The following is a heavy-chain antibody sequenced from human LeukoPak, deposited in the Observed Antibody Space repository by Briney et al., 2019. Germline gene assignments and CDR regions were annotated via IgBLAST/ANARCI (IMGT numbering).Heavy chain of an antibody. CDR1: GFTFSSYS. J-gene: IGHJ5*02. Sequence: SGGSLILSCAASGFTFSSYSMNWVRQAPGKGLEWVSSISSSSSYIYYADSVKGRFTISRDNAKNSLYLQMNSLRAEDAAVYYCARRVAAAETWFDPWGQGTLVTVSS. D-gene: IGHD6-13*01. CDR3: ARRVAAAETWFDP. V-gene: IGHV3-21*01. CDR2: ISSSSSYI.